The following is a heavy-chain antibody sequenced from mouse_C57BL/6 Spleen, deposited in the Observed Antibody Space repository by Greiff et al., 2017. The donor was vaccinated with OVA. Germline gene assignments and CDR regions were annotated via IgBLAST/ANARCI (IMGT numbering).Heavy chain of an antibody. J-gene: IGHJ1*03. V-gene: IGHV1-59*01. CDR2: IDPSDSYT. CDR3: ARKTTVVAHWYFDV. Sequence: QVQLQQPGAELVRPGASVKLSCKASGYTFTSYWMHWVKQRPGQGLEWIGVIDPSDSYTNYNQKFKGKATLTVDTSSSTAYMQLSSLTSEDSAVYYCARKTTVVAHWYFDVWGTGTTVTVSS. CDR1: GYTFTSYW. D-gene: IGHD1-1*01.